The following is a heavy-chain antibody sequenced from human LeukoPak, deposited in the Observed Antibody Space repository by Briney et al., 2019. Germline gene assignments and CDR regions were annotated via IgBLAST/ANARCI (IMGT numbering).Heavy chain of an antibody. CDR3: AKNLAVAGYYFDY. CDR1: GFTFSSYS. J-gene: IGHJ4*02. V-gene: IGHV3-21*04. CDR2: ISSSSSYI. Sequence: GGSLRLSCAASGFTFSSYSMNWVRQAPGKGLEWVSSISSSSSYIYYADSVKGRFTISRDNAKNSLYLQMNSLRAEDTAVYCCAKNLAVAGYYFDYWGQGTLVTVSS. D-gene: IGHD6-19*01.